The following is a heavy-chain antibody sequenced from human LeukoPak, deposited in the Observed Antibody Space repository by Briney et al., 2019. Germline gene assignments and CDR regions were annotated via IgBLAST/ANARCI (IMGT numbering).Heavy chain of an antibody. V-gene: IGHV5-51*01. D-gene: IGHD2-21*01. CDR2: IYPGDSDT. J-gene: IGHJ4*02. Sequence: GESLKISCKGSGYSFTSYLIGWVRQMPGKGLEGMGIIYPGDSDTRYSPSFQGQVTISADKSISTAYLQWSSLKASDTAMYYCARREHGDSHENYFDYWGQGTLVTVSS. CDR3: ARREHGDSHENYFDY. CDR1: GYSFTSYL.